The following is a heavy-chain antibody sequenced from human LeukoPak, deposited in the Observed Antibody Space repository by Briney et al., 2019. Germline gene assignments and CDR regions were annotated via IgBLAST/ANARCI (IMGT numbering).Heavy chain of an antibody. D-gene: IGHD3-10*02. CDR3: AREVGEMFGELSFLMDV. V-gene: IGHV3-21*01. CDR2: ISSSSSYI. J-gene: IGHJ6*04. Sequence: GGSLRLSCAASGFTFSSYSMNWVRQAPGKGLEWVSSISSSSSYIYYADSVKGRFTISRDNAKNSLYLQMNSLRAEDTAVYYCAREVGEMFGELSFLMDVWGKGTTVTVSS. CDR1: GFTFSSYS.